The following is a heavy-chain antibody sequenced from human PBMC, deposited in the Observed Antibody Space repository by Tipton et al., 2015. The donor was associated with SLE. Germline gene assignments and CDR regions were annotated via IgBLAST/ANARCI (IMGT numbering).Heavy chain of an antibody. J-gene: IGHJ2*01. Sequence: TLSLTCSVSGGSITSIHHWSWVRQPPGKGLEWIGEIFHTGSTNYNPSLKGRVTMSVDKSNNQFSLTLSSVTAADTAVYYCARLRDYASIGYFDLWGRGILVTVSS. CDR1: GGSITSIHH. CDR2: IFHTGST. CDR3: ARLRDYASIGYFDL. D-gene: IGHD4-17*01. V-gene: IGHV4-4*02.